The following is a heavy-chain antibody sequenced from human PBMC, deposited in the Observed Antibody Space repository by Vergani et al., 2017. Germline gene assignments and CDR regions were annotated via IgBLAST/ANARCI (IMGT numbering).Heavy chain of an antibody. CDR2: IYHSGST. J-gene: IGHJ6*02. Sequence: QVQMQESGPGLVKPSGTLSLTCAVSGGSISSSNWWSWVRQPPGKGLEWIGEIYHSGSTNYNPSLKSRVTISVDKSKNQFSLKLSSVTAADTVVYYCARRHTVTTFGYYYYGMDVWGQGTTVTVSS. V-gene: IGHV4-4*02. CDR3: ARRHTVTTFGYYYYGMDV. CDR1: GGSISSSNW. D-gene: IGHD4-17*01.